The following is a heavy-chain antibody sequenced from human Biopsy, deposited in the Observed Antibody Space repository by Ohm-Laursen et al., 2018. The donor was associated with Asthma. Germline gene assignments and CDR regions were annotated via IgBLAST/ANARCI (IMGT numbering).Heavy chain of an antibody. D-gene: IGHD6-13*01. V-gene: IGHV1-2*06. Sequence: SSVKVSCKASGYPFIGYHIHWMRQAPGQGLEWMGRINPNSGATNYAQKFQGRVTMTRDTSISTAYMEVSRLRSDDTAVYYCARGQKSAGDRWFDPWGQGTLVTVSS. CDR2: INPNSGAT. CDR3: ARGQKSAGDRWFDP. J-gene: IGHJ5*02. CDR1: GYPFIGYH.